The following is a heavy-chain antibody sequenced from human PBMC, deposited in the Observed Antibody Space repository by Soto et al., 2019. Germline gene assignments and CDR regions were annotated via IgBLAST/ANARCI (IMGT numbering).Heavy chain of an antibody. CDR3: ARHPSFVEGHGGMDV. Sequence: GASVKVSCKASGYSFSSYAISWVRQAPGQGLEWMGWINVYNGHANYAPTVQGRVAMTTDISTRTAFMDLRSLRSDDTAFYYCARHPSFVEGHGGMDVWGQGTTVTVSS. J-gene: IGHJ6*02. CDR1: GYSFSSYA. CDR2: INVYNGHA. V-gene: IGHV1-18*04.